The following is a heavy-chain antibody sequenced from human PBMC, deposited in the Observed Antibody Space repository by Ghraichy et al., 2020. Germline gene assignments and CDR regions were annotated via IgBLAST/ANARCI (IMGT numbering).Heavy chain of an antibody. D-gene: IGHD3-10*01. CDR2: ISGSGGST. V-gene: IGHV3-23*01. CDR3: AKGIDGSGSYYGEREYYYYGMDV. J-gene: IGHJ6*02. CDR1: GFTFSSYA. Sequence: GESLNISCAASGFTFSSYAMSWVRQAPGKGLEWVSAISGSGGSTYYADSVKGRFTISRDNSKNTLYLQMNSLRAEDTAVYYCAKGIDGSGSYYGEREYYYYGMDVWGQGTTVTVSS.